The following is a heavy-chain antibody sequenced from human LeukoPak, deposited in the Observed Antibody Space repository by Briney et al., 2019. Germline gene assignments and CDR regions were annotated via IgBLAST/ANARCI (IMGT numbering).Heavy chain of an antibody. CDR1: GFTFSSYG. D-gene: IGHD4-17*01. CDR3: ARKGGDYGDYADDAFDI. J-gene: IGHJ3*02. Sequence: GGSLRLSCAASGFTFSSYGMHWVRQAPGKGLEWVAFIRYDGSNKYYADSVKSRFTISRDNSKNTLYLQMNSLRAEDTAVYYCARKGGDYGDYADDAFDIWGQGTMVTVSS. CDR2: IRYDGSNK. V-gene: IGHV3-30*02.